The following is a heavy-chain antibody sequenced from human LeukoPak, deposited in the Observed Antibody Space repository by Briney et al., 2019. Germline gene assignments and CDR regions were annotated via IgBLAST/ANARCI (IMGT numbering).Heavy chain of an antibody. Sequence: PGGSLRLSCAASGFTFSSIAMHWVRQAPGMGLEWVAVISYDGSTTYYADSVEGRFTISRDNSKNTLYLQMNSLRADDTAVYYCAKARGSSVYEQFDYWGQGTQVTVSP. J-gene: IGHJ4*02. CDR2: ISYDGSTT. CDR3: AKARGSSVYEQFDY. D-gene: IGHD5/OR15-5a*01. CDR1: GFTFSSIA. V-gene: IGHV3-30-3*01.